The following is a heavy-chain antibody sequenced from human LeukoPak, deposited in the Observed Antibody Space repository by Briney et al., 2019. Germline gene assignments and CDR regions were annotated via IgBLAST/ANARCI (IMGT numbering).Heavy chain of an antibody. V-gene: IGHV4-39*01. J-gene: IGHJ3*02. D-gene: IGHD6-19*01. CDR2: TYYSGST. CDR1: GGSISSSSYS. CDR3: ARLALYSSGWYGTKAPDAFDI. Sequence: SETLSLTCTVSGGSISSSSYSWGWIRQPPGKGLEWIGSTYYSGSTYYNPSLKSRVTISVDTSKNQFSLKLSSVTAADTAVYYCARLALYSSGWYGTKAPDAFDIWGQGTMVTVSS.